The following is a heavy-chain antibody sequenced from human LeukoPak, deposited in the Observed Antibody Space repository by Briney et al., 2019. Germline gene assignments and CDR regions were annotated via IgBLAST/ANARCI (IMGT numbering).Heavy chain of an antibody. J-gene: IGHJ3*02. CDR1: GGSFSSYA. CDR3: ARERDIVVVPAVKSAFDI. CDR2: ISPILGIA. D-gene: IGHD2-2*01. Sequence: SVKVSCKAWGGSFSSYAISWVRQAPGQGREWMGRISPILGIANYAQKCQSRVTIPADKSTSTASMELSSLRSEDTAVYYSARERDIVVVPAVKSAFDIWGQGTMVTVSS. V-gene: IGHV1-69*04.